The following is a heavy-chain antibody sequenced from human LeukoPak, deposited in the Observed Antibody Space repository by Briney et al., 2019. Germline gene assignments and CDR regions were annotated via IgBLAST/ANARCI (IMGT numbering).Heavy chain of an antibody. V-gene: IGHV1-18*01. CDR1: GYTFTSYG. J-gene: IGHJ6*03. CDR2: ISAYNGNT. CDR3: ARAHDSSGDYYMDV. Sequence: ASVRVSCKASGYTFTSYGISWVRQAPGQGLEWMGWISAYNGNTNYAQKFQGRVTMTRDTSISTAYMELSRLRSDDTAVYYCARAHDSSGDYYMDVWGKGTTVTVSS. D-gene: IGHD3-22*01.